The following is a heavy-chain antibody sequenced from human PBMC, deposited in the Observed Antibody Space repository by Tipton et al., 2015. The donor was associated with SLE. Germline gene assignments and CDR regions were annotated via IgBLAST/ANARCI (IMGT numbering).Heavy chain of an antibody. Sequence: LRLSCAVYGGSLSGYYWSWIRQPPGKGLEWIGEINHSGSTNYNPSLKSRVTISVDTSKNQFSLKLSSVTAADTAVYYCASTAAATVGYFDLWGRGTLVTVSS. J-gene: IGHJ2*01. CDR3: ASTAAATVGYFDL. D-gene: IGHD6-13*01. CDR2: INHSGST. CDR1: GGSLSGYY. V-gene: IGHV4-34*01.